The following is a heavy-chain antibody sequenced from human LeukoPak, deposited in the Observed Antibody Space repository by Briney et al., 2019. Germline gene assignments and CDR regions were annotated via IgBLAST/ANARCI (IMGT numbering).Heavy chain of an antibody. CDR1: GYTFTDCY. CDR3: AKGVDSSGHFDY. Sequence: SVKVSCKASGYTFTDCYIHWMRQTPGQGLEWMGRIIPILGIANYAQKFQGRVTITADKSTSTAYMELSSLRSEDTAVYYCAKGVDSSGHFDYWGQGTLVTVSS. CDR2: IIPILGIA. J-gene: IGHJ4*02. D-gene: IGHD3-22*01. V-gene: IGHV1-69*04.